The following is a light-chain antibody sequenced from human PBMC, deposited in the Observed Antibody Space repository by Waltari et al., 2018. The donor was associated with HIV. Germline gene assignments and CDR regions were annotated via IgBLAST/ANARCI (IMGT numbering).Light chain of an antibody. CDR1: FRDVGGYNF. J-gene: IGLJ3*02. CDR3: CSYAGSFTLL. Sequence: QSALTQPRSVSGSPGQSVTISCSATFRDVGGYNFVYWYQQHSGKAPKLVIFDVNKRPSGVPDRFSGSKSGNTASLTVSGLQAEDEADYFCCSYAGSFTLLFGGGTNLAVL. V-gene: IGLV2-11*01. CDR2: DVN.